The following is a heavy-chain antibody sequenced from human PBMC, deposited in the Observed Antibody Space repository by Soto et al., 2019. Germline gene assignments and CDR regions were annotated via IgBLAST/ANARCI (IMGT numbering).Heavy chain of an antibody. CDR3: ARDNFGDYERNYYYGMDV. Sequence: SETLSLTCTVSGGSISSYYWSWIRQPPGKGLEWIGYIYYSGSTNYNPSLKSRVTISVDTSKNQFSLKLSSVTAADTAVYYCARDNFGDYERNYYYGMDVWGQGTTVTGSS. CDR1: GGSISSYY. CDR2: IYYSGST. J-gene: IGHJ6*02. D-gene: IGHD4-17*01. V-gene: IGHV4-59*01.